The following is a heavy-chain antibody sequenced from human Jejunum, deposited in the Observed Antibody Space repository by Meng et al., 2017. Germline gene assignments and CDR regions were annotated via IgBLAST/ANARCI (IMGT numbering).Heavy chain of an antibody. CDR1: GEPISSGGSY. Sequence: QVRLQEQGPGLVKPHQTLSLTCGASGEPISSGGSYWTWVRQPPGKGLEWIGYIFYSGSSSYNPSLKSRITIAVDTFKNQFSLTLRSVTAADTAVYYCARDGQQLGRYWLDPWGQGTLVTVSS. D-gene: IGHD1-1*01. CDR2: IFYSGSS. V-gene: IGHV4-31*11. CDR3: ARDGQQLGRYWLDP. J-gene: IGHJ5*02.